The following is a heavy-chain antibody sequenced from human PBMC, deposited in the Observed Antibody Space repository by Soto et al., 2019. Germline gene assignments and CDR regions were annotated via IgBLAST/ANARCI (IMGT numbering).Heavy chain of an antibody. V-gene: IGHV4-4*07. CDR2: IYTSGST. CDR3: EREPPTIAAASRDPFDY. D-gene: IGHD6-13*01. Sequence: PSETLSLTCTVSGGSISSYYWSWIRQPAGKGLEWIGRIYTSGSTNYNPSLKSRVTMSVDTSKNQFSLKLSSVTAADTAVYYCEREPPTIAAASRDPFDYWGQGTLVTVSS. J-gene: IGHJ4*02. CDR1: GGSISSYY.